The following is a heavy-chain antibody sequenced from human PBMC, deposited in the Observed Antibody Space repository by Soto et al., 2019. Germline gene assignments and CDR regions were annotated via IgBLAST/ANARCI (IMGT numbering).Heavy chain of an antibody. CDR2: ISGSGSNT. Sequence: EVQLLESGGGLVQPGGSLRLSCAASGFTFSSHAMSWVRQAPGKGLEWVSGISGSGSNTYYADSVKGRFTISRDNSKKTLYLQMNSLRAEDTAVYFCAKRFTIFGVDKLSPDVDHWGQGTLVTVSS. D-gene: IGHD3-3*01. V-gene: IGHV3-23*01. CDR1: GFTFSSHA. CDR3: AKRFTIFGVDKLSPDVDH. J-gene: IGHJ4*02.